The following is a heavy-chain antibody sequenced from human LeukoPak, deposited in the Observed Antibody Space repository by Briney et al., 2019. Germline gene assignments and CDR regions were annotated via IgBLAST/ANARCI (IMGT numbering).Heavy chain of an antibody. V-gene: IGHV3-30-3*01. D-gene: IGHD5-18*01. Sequence: GGSLRLSCAASGFTFSSYSMNWVRQAPGKGLEWVAVISYDGSNKYYADSVKGRFTISRDNSKNTLYLQMNSLRAEDTAVYYCARPLVNTAKGPEFDYWGQGTLVTVSS. CDR1: GFTFSSYS. J-gene: IGHJ4*02. CDR2: ISYDGSNK. CDR3: ARPLVNTAKGPEFDY.